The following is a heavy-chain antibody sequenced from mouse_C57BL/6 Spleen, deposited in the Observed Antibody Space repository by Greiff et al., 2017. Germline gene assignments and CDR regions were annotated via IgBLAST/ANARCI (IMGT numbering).Heavy chain of an antibody. Sequence: QVQLQQSGPELVKPGASVKISCKASGYSFTSYYIHWVKQRPGQGLEWIGWIYPGSGTTKYNEKFKGKATLTADTSSSTAYMQLSILTSEDSAVYYYSRFDGNYFAYWGQGTLVTVSA. CDR2: IYPGSGTT. CDR1: GYSFTSYY. J-gene: IGHJ3*01. CDR3: SRFDGNYFAY. V-gene: IGHV1-66*01. D-gene: IGHD2-1*01.